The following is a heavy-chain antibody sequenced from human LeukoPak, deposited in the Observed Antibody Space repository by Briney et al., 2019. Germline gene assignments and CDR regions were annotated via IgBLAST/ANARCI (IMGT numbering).Heavy chain of an antibody. D-gene: IGHD3-9*01. J-gene: IGHJ5*02. Sequence: PSETLSLTCTVSGGSISSYYWSWIRQPAGKGLEWIGRIYTSGSTNYNPSLKSRVTMSVDTSKNQFSLKLSSVTAADTAVCYCARDLLGDILTGYSQFDPWGQGTLVTVSS. V-gene: IGHV4-4*07. CDR1: GGSISSYY. CDR3: ARDLLGDILTGYSQFDP. CDR2: IYTSGST.